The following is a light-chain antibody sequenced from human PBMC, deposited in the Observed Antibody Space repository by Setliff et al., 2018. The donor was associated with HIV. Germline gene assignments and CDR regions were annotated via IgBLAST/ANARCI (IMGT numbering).Light chain of an antibody. CDR2: DTS. CDR1: NGPVTSGHY. J-gene: IGLJ2*01. Sequence: QAVVTQEASLTVSPGGTVTLTCGSNNGPVTSGHYAYWLQKKPGQAPMTLIYDTSHKHSWTPARFSGSLLGGVAALVLSGARPDDEADYYCLLSYRGVRVFGGGTKVTV. CDR3: LLSYRGVRV. V-gene: IGLV7-46*01.